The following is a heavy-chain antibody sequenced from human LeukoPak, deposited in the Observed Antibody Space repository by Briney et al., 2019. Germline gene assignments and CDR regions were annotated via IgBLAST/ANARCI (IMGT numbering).Heavy chain of an antibody. J-gene: IGHJ6*03. Sequence: SETLPLTCTVSGVSISSGSYYWSWIRQPAGKGLEWIGRIYTSGSTNYNPSLKSRVTISLDTSKNQFSLKLSSVTAADTAVYYCARNNPANRGYYYYMDVWGKGTTVTVSS. CDR1: GVSISSGSYY. CDR2: IYTSGST. V-gene: IGHV4-61*02. CDR3: ARNNPANRGYYYYMDV. D-gene: IGHD1-14*01.